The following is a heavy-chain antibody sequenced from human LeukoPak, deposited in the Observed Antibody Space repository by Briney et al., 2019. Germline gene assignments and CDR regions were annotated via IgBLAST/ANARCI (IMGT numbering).Heavy chain of an antibody. CDR2: ISGSGGST. CDR1: GFTFSSYA. J-gene: IGHJ4*02. V-gene: IGHV3-23*01. D-gene: IGHD6-13*01. CDR3: LRDRGYSTYDC. Sequence: PGGSLILSCAASGFTFSSYAMSWVRQAPGKGLEWVSAISGSGGSTYYADSVKGRFTISRDNAKNSLYLQMNNLRAEDTAVYYCLRDRGYSTYDCWGQGTLVTVSS.